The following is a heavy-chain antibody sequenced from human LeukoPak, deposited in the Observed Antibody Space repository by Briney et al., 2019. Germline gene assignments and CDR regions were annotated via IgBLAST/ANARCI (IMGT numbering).Heavy chain of an antibody. J-gene: IGHJ4*02. CDR3: ARGAPPDY. CDR1: GFTFSDYA. V-gene: IGHV3-30-3*01. CDR2: MSYDGSNE. Sequence: GRSLRLSCAASGFTFSDYAMYWVRQAPGKGLEWVASMSYDGSNEYYADSVKGRFTISRGNSKNTLYLQMNSLRTEDTAVYYCARGAPPDYWGQGTLVTVSS.